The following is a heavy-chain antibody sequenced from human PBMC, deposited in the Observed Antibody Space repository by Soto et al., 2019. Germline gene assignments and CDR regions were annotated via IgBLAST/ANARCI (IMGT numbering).Heavy chain of an antibody. CDR2: IYPGDSDA. V-gene: IGHV5-51*01. Sequence: GESLKISCKASGYSFSSYWIAWVRQMPGKGLEWMGIIYPGDSDARYSPSFEGQVTISVDTSINTAYLQWSYLKASDSAMYFCARQSDYNILTGYWYYFDYWGQGALVTVSS. CDR3: ARQSDYNILTGYWYYFDY. D-gene: IGHD3-9*01. CDR1: GYSFSSYW. J-gene: IGHJ4*02.